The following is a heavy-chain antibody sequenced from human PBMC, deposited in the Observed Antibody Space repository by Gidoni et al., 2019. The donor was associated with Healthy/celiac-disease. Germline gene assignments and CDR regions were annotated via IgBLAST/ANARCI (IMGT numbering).Heavy chain of an antibody. D-gene: IGHD2-15*01. CDR3: ARDRHCSGGSCYKAPWYFDL. CDR2: INPNSGGT. V-gene: IGHV1-2*06. Sequence: QVQLVQSGAEVKKPGVSVKVSCKASGYTFTGYYMHWVRQAPGQGLEWMGRINPNSGGTNYAQKFQGRVTMTRDTSISTAYMELSRLRSDDTAVYYCARDRHCSGGSCYKAPWYFDLWTRGTLVTVSS. J-gene: IGHJ2*01. CDR1: GYTFTGYY.